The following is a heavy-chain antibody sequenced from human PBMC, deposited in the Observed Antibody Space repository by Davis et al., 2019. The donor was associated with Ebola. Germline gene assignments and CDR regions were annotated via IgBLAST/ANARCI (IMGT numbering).Heavy chain of an antibody. Sequence: SVKVSCKASGGTFSSYAISWVRQAPGQGLEWMGRIIPILGIANYAQKFQGRVTITADKSTSTAYMELSSLRSEDTAVYYCARKVGAPNRVLDHYFDYWGQGTLVTVSS. V-gene: IGHV1-69*04. D-gene: IGHD1-26*01. CDR3: ARKVGAPNRVLDHYFDY. CDR2: IIPILGIA. CDR1: GGTFSSYA. J-gene: IGHJ4*02.